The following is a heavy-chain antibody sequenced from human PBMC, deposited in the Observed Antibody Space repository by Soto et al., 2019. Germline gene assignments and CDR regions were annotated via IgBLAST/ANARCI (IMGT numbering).Heavy chain of an antibody. CDR1: GGTFSSYA. V-gene: IGHV1-69*13. CDR2: IIPIFGTA. Sequence: SSVKVSCKASGGTFSSYAISWVRQAPGQGLEWMGGIIPIFGTANYAQKFQGRVTITADESTSTAYMELSSLRSEDTAVYYCARSQPVGDDSRGYYYGFDYWRKGTLVTVSS. CDR3: ARSQPVGDDSRGYYYGFDY. J-gene: IGHJ4*02. D-gene: IGHD3-22*01.